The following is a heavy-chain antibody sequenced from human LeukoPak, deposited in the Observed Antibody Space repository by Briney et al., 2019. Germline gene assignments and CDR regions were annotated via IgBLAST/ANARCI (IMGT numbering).Heavy chain of an antibody. V-gene: IGHV3-23*01. Sequence: GGSLRLSCAASGFTFSSYAMSWVRQAPGKGLEWVSAISGSGGSTYYADSVKGRFTISRDNSKNTLYLQMNSLRAEDTAVYYCAKGGTRSVVGATFYDYWGQGTLVTVSS. CDR1: GFTFSSYA. D-gene: IGHD1-26*01. CDR2: ISGSGGST. J-gene: IGHJ4*02. CDR3: AKGGTRSVVGATFYDY.